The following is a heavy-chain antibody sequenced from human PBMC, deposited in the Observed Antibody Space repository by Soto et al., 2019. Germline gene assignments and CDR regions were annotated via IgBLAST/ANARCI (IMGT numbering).Heavy chain of an antibody. CDR2: IYSGGST. CDR3: ARDRVESGYPEYFQH. Sequence: EVQLVESGGGLIQPGGSLRLSCAASGFTVSSNYMSWVRQAPGKGLEWVSVIYSGGSTYYADSVKGRFTISRDNSKNTLYLQMNSLRGEDTAVYYCARDRVESGYPEYFQHWGQGTLVNVSS. V-gene: IGHV3-53*01. D-gene: IGHD3-22*01. CDR1: GFTVSSNY. J-gene: IGHJ1*01.